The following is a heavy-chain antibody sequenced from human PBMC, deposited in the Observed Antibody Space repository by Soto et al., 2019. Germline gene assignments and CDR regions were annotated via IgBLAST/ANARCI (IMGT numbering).Heavy chain of an antibody. J-gene: IGHJ6*02. V-gene: IGHV3-30*18. D-gene: IGHD5-12*01. CDR3: AKVLGYGGYYYYGMDV. CDR2: ISYDGSNK. Sequence: GGSLRLSCAASGFTFSSYGMHWVRQAPGKGLEWVAVISYDGSNKYYADSVKGRFTISRDNSKNTLYLQMNSLRAEDTAVYYCAKVLGYGGYYYYGMDVWGQGTTVTVSS. CDR1: GFTFSSYG.